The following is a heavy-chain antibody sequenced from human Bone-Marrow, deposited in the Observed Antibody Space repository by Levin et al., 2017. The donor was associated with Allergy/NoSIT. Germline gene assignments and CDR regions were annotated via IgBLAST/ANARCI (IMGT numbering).Heavy chain of an antibody. J-gene: IGHJ3*02. CDR1: GYTFTDYF. CDR2: INPNSGDT. Sequence: GGSLRLSCKASGYTFTDYFIHWVRLAPGQGLEWMGWINPNSGDTDSSQTFQGTVTMTRDTSISTAYMEVTSLTSNDTALYYCARISSAAFDMWGQGTVVTVSS. CDR3: ARISSAAFDM. D-gene: IGHD6-19*01. V-gene: IGHV1-2*02.